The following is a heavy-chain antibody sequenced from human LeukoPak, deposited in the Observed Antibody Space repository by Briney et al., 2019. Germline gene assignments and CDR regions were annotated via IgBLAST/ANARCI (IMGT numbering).Heavy chain of an antibody. J-gene: IGHJ4*02. V-gene: IGHV3-53*01. D-gene: IGHD2-2*01. CDR3: ARGPSGGCSSTSCLSFDY. CDR2: LYSGGNT. Sequence: GGSLRLSCAVSGFTVSSNYMSWVRQAPGKGLEWVSVLYSGGNTYYADSVKGRFTISRDNSKNTLYLQMNSLRAEDTAVYYCARGPSGGCSSTSCLSFDYWGQGTLVTVSS. CDR1: GFTVSSNY.